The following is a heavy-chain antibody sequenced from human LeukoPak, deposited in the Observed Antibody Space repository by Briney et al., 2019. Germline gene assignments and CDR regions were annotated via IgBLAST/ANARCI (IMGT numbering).Heavy chain of an antibody. CDR2: IKTDASEK. D-gene: IGHD6-19*01. CDR1: GFIFSNCW. CDR3: ARVRSGWYLDY. V-gene: IGHV3-7*01. Sequence: GGSLRLSCETSGFIFSNCWMTWVRQAPGKGLEWVANIKTDASEKYYADSVKGRFTISRDNAKNSLYLQMNSLRAEDTAVYYCARVRSGWYLDYWGQGTLVTVSS. J-gene: IGHJ4*02.